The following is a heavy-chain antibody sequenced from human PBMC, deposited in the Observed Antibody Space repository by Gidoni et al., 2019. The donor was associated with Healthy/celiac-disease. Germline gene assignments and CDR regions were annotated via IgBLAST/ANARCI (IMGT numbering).Heavy chain of an antibody. CDR1: GGPFSGYY. D-gene: IGHD3-10*01. CDR2: INHSGST. Sequence: QVQLLQWGVGLLKPSETLSLTCAVYGGPFSGYYWSWIRQPPGKGLEWIGKINHSGSTNYNPSLKSRVTISVDTFKNQFSLKLSSVTAADTAVYYCASGPYGSGSHNYYGMDVWGQGTTVTVSS. J-gene: IGHJ6*02. CDR3: ASGPYGSGSHNYYGMDV. V-gene: IGHV4-34*01.